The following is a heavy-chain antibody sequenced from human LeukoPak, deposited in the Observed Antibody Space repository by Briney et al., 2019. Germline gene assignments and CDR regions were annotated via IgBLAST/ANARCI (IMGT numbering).Heavy chain of an antibody. Sequence: GSLRLSCAASGFTFSSYWMSWVRQAPGKGLEWVANIKQDGSEKYYVDPVKGRFTISRDNAKNSLYLQMNSLRAEDTAVYYCARLKLLWSNYFDYWGQGTLVTVSS. CDR1: GFTFSSYW. V-gene: IGHV3-7*01. J-gene: IGHJ4*02. CDR2: IKQDGSEK. D-gene: IGHD2-2*01. CDR3: ARLKLLWSNYFDY.